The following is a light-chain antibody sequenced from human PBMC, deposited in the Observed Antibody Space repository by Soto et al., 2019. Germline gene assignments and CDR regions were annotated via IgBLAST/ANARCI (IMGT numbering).Light chain of an antibody. CDR1: SSDVGGYNY. V-gene: IGLV2-14*03. CDR3: SSYTSSSTYV. CDR2: DVT. J-gene: IGLJ1*01. Sequence: QSALTQPASVSGSPGQSITISCTGTSSDVGGYNYASWYQQYPGKAPKLIIYDVTNRPSGVSNRFSGSKSGNTASLTISGLQAEDEADYYCSSYTSSSTYVFGTGTKVTVL.